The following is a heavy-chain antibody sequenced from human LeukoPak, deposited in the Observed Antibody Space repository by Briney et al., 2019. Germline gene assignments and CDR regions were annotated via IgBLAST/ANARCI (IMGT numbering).Heavy chain of an antibody. CDR3: ATGRGWLPDY. J-gene: IGHJ4*02. CDR1: GGSISNHY. Sequence: SEALSLTCTVSGGSISNHYWSWIRQPPGKGLEWIGHLYYSGNTNYNPSLKSRVTISVDTSKTQFSLKLSSVTAADTALYYCATGRGWLPDYWGQGTLVTVSS. V-gene: IGHV4-59*11. D-gene: IGHD5-12*01. CDR2: LYYSGNT.